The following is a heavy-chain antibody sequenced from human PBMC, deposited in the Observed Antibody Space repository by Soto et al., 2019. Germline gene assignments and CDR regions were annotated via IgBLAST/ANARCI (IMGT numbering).Heavy chain of an antibody. CDR2: IYHSGST. CDR3: AREGVLYSVGATTGPAPFDY. V-gene: IGHV4-4*02. D-gene: IGHD1-26*01. J-gene: IGHJ4*02. CDR1: GGSISSSNW. Sequence: QVQLQESGPGLVKPSGTLSLTCAVSGGSISSSNWWSWVRQPPGKGLEWIGEIYHSGSTNYNPSLKSRVTISVDKSKNQFSLKLSSVTAADTAVYYCAREGVLYSVGATTGPAPFDYWGQGTLVTVSS.